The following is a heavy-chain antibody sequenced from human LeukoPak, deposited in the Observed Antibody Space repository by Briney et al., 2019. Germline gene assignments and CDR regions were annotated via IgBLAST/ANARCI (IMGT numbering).Heavy chain of an antibody. D-gene: IGHD3-16*01. CDR1: GYTFTSYG. CDR2: ISAYNGNT. CDR3: ARDLYLGGYYYYGMDV. J-gene: IGHJ6*02. Sequence: ASVKVSCKASGYTFTSYGISWVRQAPGQGLEWMGWISAYNGNTNYAQKLQGRVTMTTDTSTSTAYMELRSLRSDDTAVYYCARDLYLGGYYYYGMDVWGQGTTVTVSS. V-gene: IGHV1-18*01.